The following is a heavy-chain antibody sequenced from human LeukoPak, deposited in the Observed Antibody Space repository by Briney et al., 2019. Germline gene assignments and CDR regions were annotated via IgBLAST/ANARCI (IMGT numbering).Heavy chain of an antibody. CDR1: GYTFTRYE. Sequence: ASVKVSCKASGYTFTRYEINWVRQATGQGLEWMGWMNPNSDDTGYAQQFQGRVTITRNTSISTAYMELSSLRSEDTAVYYCATTSRRGYNAFDIWGQGTMVTVSS. D-gene: IGHD5-24*01. V-gene: IGHV1-8*03. J-gene: IGHJ3*02. CDR2: MNPNSDDT. CDR3: ATTSRRGYNAFDI.